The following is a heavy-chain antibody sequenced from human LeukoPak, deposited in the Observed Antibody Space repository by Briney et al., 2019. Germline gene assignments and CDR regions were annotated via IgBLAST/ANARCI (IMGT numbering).Heavy chain of an antibody. J-gene: IGHJ4*02. Sequence: GGSLRLSCAASGFTFSSYAMSWVRQAPGKGLEWVSYISSSSSYIYYADSVKGRFTISRDNAENSLYLQMNSLRAEDTAVYYCASRGYDSSGYYSYYWGQGTLVTVPS. CDR2: ISSSSSYI. D-gene: IGHD3-22*01. V-gene: IGHV3-21*01. CDR1: GFTFSSYA. CDR3: ASRGYDSSGYYSYY.